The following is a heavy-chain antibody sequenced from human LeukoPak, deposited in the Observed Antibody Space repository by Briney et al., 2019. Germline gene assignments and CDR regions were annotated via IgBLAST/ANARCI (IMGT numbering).Heavy chain of an antibody. J-gene: IGHJ4*02. V-gene: IGHV4-59*01. D-gene: IGHD4-17*01. CDR2: SYYSGST. Sequence: SETLSLTCTVSGGSKSSYYWSWIRQPPGKGLEWIGYSYYSGSTNYNPSLKSRVTISVDTSKNQFSLKLSSVTAADTAVYYCARGLGVMVSVTRASFHFDYWGQGTLVTVSS. CDR1: GGSKSSYY. CDR3: ARGLGVMVSVTRASFHFDY.